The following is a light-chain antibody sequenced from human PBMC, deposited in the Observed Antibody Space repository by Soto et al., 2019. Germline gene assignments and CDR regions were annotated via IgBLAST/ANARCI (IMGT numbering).Light chain of an antibody. J-gene: IGKJ4*01. Sequence: EIVMTQSPATLSVSPGERATLSCRASQSVGSDLAWYQQKPGQAPRLVIYDASNRATGIPARFSGSGSETDFTLTISSLEPEDSAVYYCQQRSNWPSLTFGGGTKVDIK. CDR1: QSVGSD. V-gene: IGKV3-11*01. CDR3: QQRSNWPSLT. CDR2: DAS.